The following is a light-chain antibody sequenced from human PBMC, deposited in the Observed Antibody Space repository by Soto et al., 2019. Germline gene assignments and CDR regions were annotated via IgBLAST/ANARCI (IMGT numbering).Light chain of an antibody. J-gene: IGLJ2*01. CDR3: AAWDDSLSGVV. CDR2: RNN. Sequence: QSVLTQPPSASGTPGQRVTIYCSGSSSKIGSNYVFWYQHLPGTAPKLLIYRNNQRPSGVPDRSSGSKSGTSASLAISGLRDEDETDYYCAAWDDSLSGVVFGGGTKLTVL. CDR1: SSKIGSNY. V-gene: IGLV1-47*01.